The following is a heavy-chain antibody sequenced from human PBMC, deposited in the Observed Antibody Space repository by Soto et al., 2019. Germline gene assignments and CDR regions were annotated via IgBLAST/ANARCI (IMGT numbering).Heavy chain of an antibody. CDR3: ARDTSYSTDY. J-gene: IGHJ4*02. V-gene: IGHV3-74*01. CDR1: GFTFSSRW. Sequence: EVRLVESGGGLVQPGGSLRLPCATSGFTFSSRWMHWVRQAPGKGLVWVSYINSDGSTTTYADSVKGRFTISRDNAKNTVYLQMNSLRVDDTAVYYCARDTSYSTDYWGQGTLVTVSS. CDR2: INSDGSTT. D-gene: IGHD2-2*01.